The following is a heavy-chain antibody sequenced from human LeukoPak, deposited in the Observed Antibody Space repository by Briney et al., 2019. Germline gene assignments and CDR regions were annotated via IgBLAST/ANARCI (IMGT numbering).Heavy chain of an antibody. Sequence: GASVKVSCKASGYTFTGYYMHWVRQAPGQGLEWMGWINPNSGGTNYAQKFQGRVTMTRDTSICTAYMELNRLRSDDTAVYYCARGSGWYNWFDAWGQGTLVTVSS. D-gene: IGHD6-13*01. CDR2: INPNSGGT. CDR3: ARGSGWYNWFDA. V-gene: IGHV1-2*02. J-gene: IGHJ5*02. CDR1: GYTFTGYY.